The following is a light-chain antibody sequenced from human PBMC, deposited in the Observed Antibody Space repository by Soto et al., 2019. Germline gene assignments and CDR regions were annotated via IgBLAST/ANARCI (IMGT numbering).Light chain of an antibody. CDR2: LNSDGSH. J-gene: IGLJ3*02. Sequence: QPVLTQSPSASASLGASVKLTCTLSSGHSSYAIAWHQQQPEKGPRYLMNLNSDGSHSRGDGIPDRFSGSSSGAERYLTISSLQSEDEADYYCQTWGTGIHWVFGGGTKLTVL. CDR1: SGHSSYA. V-gene: IGLV4-69*01. CDR3: QTWGTGIHWV.